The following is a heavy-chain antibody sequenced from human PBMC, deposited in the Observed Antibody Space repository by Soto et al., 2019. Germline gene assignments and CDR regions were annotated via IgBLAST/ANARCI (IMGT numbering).Heavy chain of an antibody. J-gene: IGHJ4*02. Sequence: ASVKVSCKASGYTFNFYGITWVRQAPGQGLEWMGWISGFNGNTNYAADLQGRVTMTTDTSTSTAYMELRGLRSDDTAVYYCARIGVSSGHESPDFDSWGQGTLVTVSA. CDR1: GYTFNFYG. CDR3: ARIGVSSGHESPDFDS. CDR2: ISGFNGNT. D-gene: IGHD3-16*01. V-gene: IGHV1-18*01.